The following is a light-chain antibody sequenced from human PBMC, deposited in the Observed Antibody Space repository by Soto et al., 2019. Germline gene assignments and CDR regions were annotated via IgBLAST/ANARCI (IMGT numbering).Light chain of an antibody. J-gene: IGLJ1*01. Sequence: QSVLTQPASMSGSPGQSITISCTGTSSYIGRYNFVSWYQHHPGKAPKLIIYEATKRPSGVSYRFSGSKSGNTASLTISGLQAEDEADYYCTSYTITSPYVFGTGTKVTVL. CDR2: EAT. CDR1: SSYIGRYNF. CDR3: TSYTITSPYV. V-gene: IGLV2-14*01.